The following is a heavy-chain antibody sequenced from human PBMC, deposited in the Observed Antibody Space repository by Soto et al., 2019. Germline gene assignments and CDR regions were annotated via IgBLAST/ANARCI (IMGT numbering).Heavy chain of an antibody. J-gene: IGHJ6*02. V-gene: IGHV4-61*01. Sequence: SETLSLTCTVSGVSVRSDNFYWTWIRQSPARGLEWIGYVYYTGSTNYSPSLKSRVTISVDTSKNQLSLKLSSATAADTAVYYCARSMYSTSAQLYYGMDVWGQGTTVTVSS. D-gene: IGHD6-6*01. CDR2: VYYTGST. CDR3: ARSMYSTSAQLYYGMDV. CDR1: GVSVRSDNFY.